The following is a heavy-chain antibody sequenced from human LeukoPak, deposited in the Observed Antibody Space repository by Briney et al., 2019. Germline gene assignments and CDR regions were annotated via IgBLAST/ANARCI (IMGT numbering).Heavy chain of an antibody. CDR3: ASVPWGYAGPGHYNYGMDV. CDR2: ISGSGGST. CDR1: GFTFSSYA. J-gene: IGHJ6*02. D-gene: IGHD5-18*01. Sequence: PGGSLRLSCTASGFTFSSYAMSWVRQAPGKGLEWVSAISGSGGSTYYADSVKGRFTISRDNSKNTLYLQMNSLRAEDTAVYYCASVPWGYAGPGHYNYGMDVWGQGTTVTVSS. V-gene: IGHV3-23*01.